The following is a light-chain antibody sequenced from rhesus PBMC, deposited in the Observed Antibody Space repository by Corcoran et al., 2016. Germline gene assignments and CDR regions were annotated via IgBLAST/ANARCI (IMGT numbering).Light chain of an antibody. CDR3: QQYIRGPLT. Sequence: DIQMTQSPSSLSASVGDTVTLSCRASQRVMNWLAWYQQKPGKAPKLIIDRASQLQSGVPSRFSVGGSGTDFTLTISSLQSEDFATYFCQQYIRGPLTFGGGTKVDLK. J-gene: IGKJ4*01. CDR1: QRVMNW. V-gene: IGKV1-22*01. CDR2: RAS.